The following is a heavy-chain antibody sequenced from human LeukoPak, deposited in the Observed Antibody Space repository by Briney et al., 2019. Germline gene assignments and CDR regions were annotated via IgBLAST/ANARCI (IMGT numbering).Heavy chain of an antibody. CDR3: ARDPYPSPNWYFDL. D-gene: IGHD3-16*01. V-gene: IGHV1-3*01. CDR2: INAGNGNT. CDR1: GYTFTSYY. J-gene: IGHJ2*01. Sequence: ASVKVSCKASGYTFTSYYMHWVRQAPGQGLEWMGWINAGNGNTKYSQKFQGRVTITRDTSASTAYMELSSLRSEDTAVYYCARDPYPSPNWYFDLWGRGTLVTVSS.